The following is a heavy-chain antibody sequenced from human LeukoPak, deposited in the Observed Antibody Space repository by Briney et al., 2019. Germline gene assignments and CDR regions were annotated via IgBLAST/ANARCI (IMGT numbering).Heavy chain of an antibody. CDR3: ARVGPLYYDFWSGYSMGDY. CDR1: GYTFTSYG. D-gene: IGHD3-3*01. J-gene: IGHJ4*02. Sequence: ASVKVSCKASGYTFTSYGISWVRQAPGQGLEWMGWISAYNGNTNYAQKLQGRVTMTTDTSTSTAYMELRSLRSDDTAVYYCARVGPLYYDFWSGYSMGDYWGQGTLVTVSS. V-gene: IGHV1-18*01. CDR2: ISAYNGNT.